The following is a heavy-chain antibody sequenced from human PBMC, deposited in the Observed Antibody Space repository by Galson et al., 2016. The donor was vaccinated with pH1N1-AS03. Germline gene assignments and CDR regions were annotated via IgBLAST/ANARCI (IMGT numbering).Heavy chain of an antibody. J-gene: IGHJ6*02. D-gene: IGHD6-19*01. CDR3: ARAMYAGGWYGMDG. CDR2: ITSDGSSI. V-gene: IGHV3-74*01. Sequence: SLRLSCAASGFIFSSDWMHWVRQVPGKGLVWVSRITSDGSSISYADAVKGRFTTTRDNAKNTLYLPMNSQRAEDTAVYHCARAMYAGGWYGMDGWGQGTTVTVSS. CDR1: GFIFSSDW.